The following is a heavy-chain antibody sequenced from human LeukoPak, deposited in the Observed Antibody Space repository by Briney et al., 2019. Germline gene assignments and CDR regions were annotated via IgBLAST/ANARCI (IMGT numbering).Heavy chain of an antibody. CDR3: ASWEGYDSSGYPFDY. Sequence: PGGSLRLSCAASGFTFSSYAMSWVRQAPGKGLEWVSAISGSGGSTYYADSVKGRFTISRDNSKNTLYLQMNRLRSDDTAVYYCASWEGYDSSGYPFDYWGQGTLVTVSS. J-gene: IGHJ4*02. D-gene: IGHD3-22*01. CDR1: GFTFSSYA. CDR2: ISGSGGST. V-gene: IGHV3-23*01.